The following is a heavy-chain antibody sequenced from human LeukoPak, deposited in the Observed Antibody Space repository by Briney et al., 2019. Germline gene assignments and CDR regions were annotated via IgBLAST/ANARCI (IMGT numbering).Heavy chain of an antibody. CDR2: INPSGGST. CDR1: GYTFTSYY. CDR3: ARVKADTRYFDL. Sequence: KTGGSLRLSCAASGYTFTSYYMHWVRQAPGQGLEWMGIINPSGGSTSYAQKFQGRVTMTRDMSTSTVYMELSSLRSEDTAVYYCARVKADTRYFDLWGRGTLVTVSS. D-gene: IGHD2-15*01. J-gene: IGHJ2*01. V-gene: IGHV1-46*01.